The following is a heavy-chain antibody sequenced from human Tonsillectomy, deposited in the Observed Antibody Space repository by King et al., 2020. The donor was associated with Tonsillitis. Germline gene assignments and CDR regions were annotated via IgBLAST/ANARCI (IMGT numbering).Heavy chain of an antibody. V-gene: IGHV3-23*04. Sequence: DVQLVESGGGLVQPGGSLRISCAASGVTFSSYAMSWVRQAPGKGLEWVSAISGSGGGTSYADSVKGRFTISRDNSKNTLYLQIHSQRAEDTAVYDSAKEGPKLGSDFDYWGQGTLVTVSS. J-gene: IGHJ4*02. CDR1: GVTFSSYA. CDR2: ISGSGGGT. CDR3: AKEGPKLGSDFDY. D-gene: IGHD7-27*01.